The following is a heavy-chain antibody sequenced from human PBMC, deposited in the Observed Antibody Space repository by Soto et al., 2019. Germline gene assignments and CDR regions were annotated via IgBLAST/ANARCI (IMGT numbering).Heavy chain of an antibody. CDR1: GFTFSDYY. Sequence: QVQLVESGGGLVKPGGSLRLSCAASGFTFSDYYMSWIRQAPGNGLEWVSYISNSGGTLYYADSVKGRFTISSDNAKNSLDLQMNTLRAVDTAVYYCARFHPCARGFIDYWGQVTLVTVSS. V-gene: IGHV3-11*01. D-gene: IGHD6-6*01. J-gene: IGHJ4*02. CDR2: ISNSGGTL. CDR3: ARFHPCARGFIDY.